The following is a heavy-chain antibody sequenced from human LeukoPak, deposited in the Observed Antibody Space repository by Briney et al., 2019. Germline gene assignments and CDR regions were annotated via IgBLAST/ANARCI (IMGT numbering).Heavy chain of an antibody. Sequence: SETLSLTCTVSGGSISSSSYYWGWIRQPPGKGLEWIGSIYYSGSTYYNPSLKSRVTISVDTSKNQFSLKLSSVTAADTAVYYCARVGSYYGSGSSYWGQGTLVTVSS. CDR1: GGSISSSSYY. J-gene: IGHJ4*02. CDR2: IYYSGST. CDR3: ARVGSYYGSGSSY. V-gene: IGHV4-39*07. D-gene: IGHD3-10*01.